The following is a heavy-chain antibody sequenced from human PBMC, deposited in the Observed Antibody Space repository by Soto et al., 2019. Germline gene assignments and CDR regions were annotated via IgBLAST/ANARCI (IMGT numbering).Heavy chain of an antibody. CDR1: GFSFSSYA. V-gene: IGHV3-23*01. D-gene: IGHD3-10*01. CDR3: AKDPFGDLSYYSDF. J-gene: IGHJ4*02. CDR2: ISGSGGST. Sequence: EVQLLESGGALVQPGGSLRLSCAASGFSFSSYAMTWVRQAPWKGLEWVSTISGSGGSTYFADSVKGRFTMSRDNSKDTLYLQMDSLSADDAALYCCAKDPFGDLSYYSDFWGQGSLVTVSS.